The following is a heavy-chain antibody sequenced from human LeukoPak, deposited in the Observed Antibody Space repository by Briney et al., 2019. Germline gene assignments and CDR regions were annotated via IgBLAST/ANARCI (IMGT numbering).Heavy chain of an antibody. CDR3: SKDSQVAVAVA. D-gene: IGHD6-19*01. V-gene: IGHV3-30*18. CDR2: ISFDGTNK. Sequence: GGSLRLSCAASGFTFRTHGMHWVRQAPGKGLEWVAVISFDGTNKYYADSVKGRFTISRDNSKNTLYLQMSSLTTEDTAVYYCSKDSQVAVAVAWGQGTLVTVSS. CDR1: GFTFRTHG. J-gene: IGHJ5*02.